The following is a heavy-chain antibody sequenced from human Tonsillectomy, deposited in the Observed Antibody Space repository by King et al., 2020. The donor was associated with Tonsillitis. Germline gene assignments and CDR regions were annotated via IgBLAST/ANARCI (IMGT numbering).Heavy chain of an antibody. Sequence: QLQESGPGLVKPSETLSLTCTVSGGSISSRSYHWGWIRQSPGKGLEWIANIYYSGSTYYNPSLKSPVIISVDPSKNHFSLKLNSVTAADTAVYYCTRQRSYSSSWYWGYYFDSRGQGTLVTGSS. CDR3: TRQRSYSSSWYWGYYFDS. CDR1: GGSISSRSYH. J-gene: IGHJ4*02. V-gene: IGHV4-39*01. D-gene: IGHD6-13*01. CDR2: IYYSGST.